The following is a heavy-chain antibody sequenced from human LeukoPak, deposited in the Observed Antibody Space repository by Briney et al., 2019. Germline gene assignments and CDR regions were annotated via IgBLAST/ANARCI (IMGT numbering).Heavy chain of an antibody. CDR2: IYHSGST. D-gene: IGHD2-15*01. CDR3: ARVGYCSGGSCYSYGYYMDV. Sequence: SETLSLTCAVSGGSISSSNWWSWVRQPPGKGLEWIGEIYHSGSTNYNPSLKSRVTISVDKSKNQFSLKLSSVTAADTAVYYCARVGYCSGGSCYSYGYYMDVWGKGTTVTVSS. V-gene: IGHV4-4*02. CDR1: GGSISSSNW. J-gene: IGHJ6*03.